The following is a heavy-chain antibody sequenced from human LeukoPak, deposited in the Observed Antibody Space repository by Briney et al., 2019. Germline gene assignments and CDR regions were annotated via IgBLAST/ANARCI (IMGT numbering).Heavy chain of an antibody. CDR2: INWNSATI. J-gene: IGHJ4*02. D-gene: IGHD3-22*01. V-gene: IGHV3-9*01. Sequence: PGGSLRLSCAASGFTFDDYAMHWVRQAPGRGLEWVSGINWNSATIGYADSVRGRFTISRDNAKNSVYLQMNSLRPEDTALYFCAKDDSTGYFYFRARYWGQGTLVTVSS. CDR3: AKDDSTGYFYFRARY. CDR1: GFTFDDYA.